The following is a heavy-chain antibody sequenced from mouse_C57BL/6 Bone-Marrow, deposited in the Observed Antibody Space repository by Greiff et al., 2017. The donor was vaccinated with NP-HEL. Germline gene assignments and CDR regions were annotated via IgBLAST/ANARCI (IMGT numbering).Heavy chain of an antibody. Sequence: VQLQQPGAELVRPGTSVKLSCKASGYTFTSYWMHWVKQRPGQGLEWIGVIDPSDSYTNYNQKFKGKATLTVDTSSSPAYMQLSSLTSEDSAVYYCARGDYYGSSYAWFAYWGQGTLVTVSA. D-gene: IGHD1-1*01. CDR1: GYTFTSYW. CDR3: ARGDYYGSSYAWFAY. J-gene: IGHJ3*01. V-gene: IGHV1-59*01. CDR2: IDPSDSYT.